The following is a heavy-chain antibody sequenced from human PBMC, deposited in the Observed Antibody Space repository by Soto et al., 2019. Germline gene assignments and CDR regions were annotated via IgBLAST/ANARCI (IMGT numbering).Heavy chain of an antibody. J-gene: IGHJ6*01. CDR1: GYTFTSYG. CDR3: ATGVADCAGDCHPNSGLGSYYGMDV. D-gene: IGHD2-21*02. Sequence: ASVKVSCKASGYTFTSYGISWVRQAPGQGLEWMGWISAYNGNTNYAQKLQGRVTMTTDTSTSTAYMELRSLRSDDTAVYYCATGVADCAGDCHPNSGLGSYYGMDVWGQGTTVTVSS. CDR2: ISAYNGNT. V-gene: IGHV1-18*01.